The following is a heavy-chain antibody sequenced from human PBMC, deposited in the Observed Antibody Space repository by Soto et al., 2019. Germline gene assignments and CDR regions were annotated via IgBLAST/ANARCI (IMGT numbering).Heavy chain of an antibody. J-gene: IGHJ4*02. CDR3: ARHTSGWHYYDY. CDR1: GFNFSDHY. D-gene: IGHD6-19*01. Sequence: GGSLRLSCAASGFNFSDHYMNWIRQAPGKGLEWVSYISGSSRYTNFADSVKGRFTISRDNAKNSLYLQMNSLRAEDTAVYYCARHTSGWHYYDYWGQGTPVTVSS. CDR2: ISGSSRYT. V-gene: IGHV3-11*06.